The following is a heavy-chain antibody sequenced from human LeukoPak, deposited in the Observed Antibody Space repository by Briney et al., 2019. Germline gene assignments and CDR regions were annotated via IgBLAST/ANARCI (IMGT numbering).Heavy chain of an antibody. CDR2: ISSSSSTI. D-gene: IGHD3-10*01. Sequence: PGGSLRLSCAASGFTFSSYNMNWVRQAPGKGLEWVSYISSSSSTIYYADSVKGRFTISRDNAKNSLYLQMNSLRDEDTAVYYCVRYYYGSGRLYYFDYWDQGTLVTVSS. V-gene: IGHV3-48*02. CDR3: VRYYYGSGRLYYFDY. CDR1: GFTFSSYN. J-gene: IGHJ4*02.